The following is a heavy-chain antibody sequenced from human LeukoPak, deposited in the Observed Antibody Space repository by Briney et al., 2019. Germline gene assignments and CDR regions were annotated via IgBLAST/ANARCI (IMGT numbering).Heavy chain of an antibody. V-gene: IGHV1-2*02. CDR2: INPNSGGT. Sequence: ASVKVSCKASGYTFTGYYMHWVRQAPEQGLEWMGWINPNSGGTNYAQKFQGRVTMTRDTSISTAYMELGRLRSDDTAVYYCARENTAYAPELVGHYYFDYWGQGTLVTVSS. CDR1: GYTFTGYY. CDR3: ARENTAYAPELVGHYYFDY. D-gene: IGHD1-26*01. J-gene: IGHJ4*02.